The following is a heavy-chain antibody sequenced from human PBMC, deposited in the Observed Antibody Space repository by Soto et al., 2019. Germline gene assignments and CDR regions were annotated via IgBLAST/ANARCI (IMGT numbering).Heavy chain of an antibody. CDR3: TTLPETYWYFDL. CDR2: IKSKTDGGTT. V-gene: IGHV3-15*01. CDR1: GFTFSNAW. J-gene: IGHJ2*01. Sequence: EVQLVESGGGLVKPGGSLRLSCAASGFTFSNAWMSWVSQAPGKGLEWVGRIKSKTDGGTTDYAAPVKGRFTISRDDSKNTLYLQMNSLKTEDTAVYYCTTLPETYWYFDLWGRGTLVTVSS.